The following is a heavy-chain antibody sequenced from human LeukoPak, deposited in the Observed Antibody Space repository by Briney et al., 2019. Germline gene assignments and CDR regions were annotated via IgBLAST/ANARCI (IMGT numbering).Heavy chain of an antibody. D-gene: IGHD3-10*01. CDR2: ISWNSGSI. J-gene: IGHJ4*02. CDR1: GFTFDDYA. Sequence: GGSLRLSCAASGFTFDDYAMHWVRQAPGKGLEWVSGISWNSGSIGYADSVKGRFTISRDNSKNTLYLQMNSLRAEDTAVYYCARVRGQGYFDYWGQGTLVTVSS. CDR3: ARVRGQGYFDY. V-gene: IGHV3-9*01.